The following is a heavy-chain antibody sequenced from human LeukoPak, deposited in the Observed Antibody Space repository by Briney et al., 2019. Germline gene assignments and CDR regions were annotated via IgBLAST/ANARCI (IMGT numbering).Heavy chain of an antibody. CDR2: IHSGGTT. Sequence: GGSLRLSCAASGITVSTNYMTWVRQAPGKGLEWVPVIHSGGTTSYVDSVKGRFTISRDNSKNTLYLQMNSLRAEDTAVYFCARVGGFYYFDHWGQGTLVTVSS. J-gene: IGHJ4*02. V-gene: IGHV3-53*05. CDR1: GITVSTNY. D-gene: IGHD2/OR15-2a*01. CDR3: ARVGGFYYFDH.